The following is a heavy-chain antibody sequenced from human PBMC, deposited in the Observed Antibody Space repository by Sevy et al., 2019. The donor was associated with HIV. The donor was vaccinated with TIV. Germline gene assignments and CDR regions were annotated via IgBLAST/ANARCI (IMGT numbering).Heavy chain of an antibody. D-gene: IGHD4-17*01. V-gene: IGHV3-21*01. CDR1: GFTLSSHV. CDR2: ISSSSSYI. CDR3: ARVKDYGDYGAFDI. Sequence: GGSLRLSCEVSGFTLSSHVMHWVRQAPGKGLEWVSSISSSSSYIYYGDSVKGRFTISRDNAKSSLFLQMNSLRAEDTAIYFCARVKDYGDYGAFDIWGQGTMVTVSS. J-gene: IGHJ3*02.